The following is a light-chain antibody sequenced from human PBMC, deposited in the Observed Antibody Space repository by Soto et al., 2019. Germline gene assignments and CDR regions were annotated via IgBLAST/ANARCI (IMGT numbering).Light chain of an antibody. V-gene: IGKV3-15*01. CDR2: GAS. J-gene: IGKJ1*01. CDR3: HLYNNWPPWS. CDR1: QSVSSN. Sequence: EIVMTQSPATLSVSPGERATLSCRASQSVSSNLAWYQQKPGQARRLLIYGASTRATGIPARFSCSGYGTEFTLTISSLQSEDFAVYYCHLYNNWPPWSCGQGTKVEIK.